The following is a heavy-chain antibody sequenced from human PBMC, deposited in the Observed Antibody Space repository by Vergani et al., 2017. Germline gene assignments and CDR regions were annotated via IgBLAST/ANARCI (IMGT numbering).Heavy chain of an antibody. CDR2: INPNSGGT. CDR3: ARDQYYDYVWGSYRPNWFDP. Sequence: QVQLVQSGAEVKKPGASVKVSCKASGYTFTGYYMHWVRQAPAQGLEWMGWINPNSGGTNYAQKFQGRVTMTRDTSISTAYMELSRLRSDDTAVYYCARDQYYDYVWGSYRPNWFDPWGQGTLVTVSS. J-gene: IGHJ5*02. D-gene: IGHD3-16*02. V-gene: IGHV1-2*02. CDR1: GYTFTGYY.